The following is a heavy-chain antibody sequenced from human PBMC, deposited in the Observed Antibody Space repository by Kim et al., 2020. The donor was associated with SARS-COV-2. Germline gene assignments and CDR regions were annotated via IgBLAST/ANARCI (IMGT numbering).Heavy chain of an antibody. J-gene: IGHJ6*02. CDR3: ARERRDGYRTYYYYGMDV. CDR2: IYSGGST. CDR1: GFTVSSNY. V-gene: IGHV3-53*01. D-gene: IGHD5-12*01. Sequence: GGSLRLSCAASGFTVSSNYMSWVRQAPGKGLEWVSVIYSGGSTYYADSVKGRFTISRDNSKNTLYLQMNSLRAEDTAVYYCARERRDGYRTYYYYGMDVWGQGTTVTVSS.